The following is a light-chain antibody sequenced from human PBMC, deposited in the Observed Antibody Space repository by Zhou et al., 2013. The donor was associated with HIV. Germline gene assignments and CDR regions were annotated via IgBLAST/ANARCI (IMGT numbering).Light chain of an antibody. V-gene: IGKV1-5*03. Sequence: IQLTQSPSSLSASVGDRVTITCRASQGISSYLAWYQQKPGKAPKLLIYKASSLESGVPSRFSGSGSGTEFTLTISSLQPDDFATYYCQQYNSYSRTFGQGTKVEIK. CDR1: QGISSY. J-gene: IGKJ1*01. CDR3: QQYNSYSRT. CDR2: KAS.